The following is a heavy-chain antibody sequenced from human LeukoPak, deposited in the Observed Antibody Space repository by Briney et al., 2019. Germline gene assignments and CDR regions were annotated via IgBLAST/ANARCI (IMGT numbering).Heavy chain of an antibody. D-gene: IGHD5-24*01. CDR3: ARAAMDWFDP. CDR2: IRYDGSNK. CDR1: GFTFSSYG. V-gene: IGHV3-30*02. J-gene: IGHJ5*02. Sequence: GGSLRLSCAASGFTFSSYGMHWVRQAPGKGLEWVAFIRYDGSNKYYADSVKGRFTISRDNSKNTLYLQMNSLRAEDTAVYYCARAAMDWFDPWGQGTLVTVSS.